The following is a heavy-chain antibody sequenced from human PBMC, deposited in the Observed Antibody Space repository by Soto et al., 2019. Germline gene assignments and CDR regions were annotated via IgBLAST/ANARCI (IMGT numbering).Heavy chain of an antibody. CDR1: GFTFSSYA. J-gene: IGHJ4*02. V-gene: IGHV3-64*02. CDR2: ISSNGGST. CDR3: ARGGYCSGGSCLYFDY. D-gene: IGHD2-15*01. Sequence: EVQLVESGEGLVQPGGSLRLSCAASGFTFSSYAMHWVRQAPGKGLEYVSAISSNGGSTYYADSVKGRFTISRDNSKNTLYLQMGSLRAEDMAVYYCARGGYCSGGSCLYFDYWGQGTLVTVSS.